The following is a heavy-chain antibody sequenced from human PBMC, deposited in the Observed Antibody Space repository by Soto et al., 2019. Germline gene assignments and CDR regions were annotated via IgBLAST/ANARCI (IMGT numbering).Heavy chain of an antibody. CDR1: GDSVSSNSAA. CDR3: ARGIAVARPYYSYYYMDV. J-gene: IGHJ6*03. D-gene: IGHD6-19*01. Sequence: SQTLSLTCAISGDSVSSNSAAWNWIRQSPSRGLEWLGRTYYRSKWYNDYAVSVKSRITINPDTSKNQFSLQLNSVTPEDTAVYYCARGIAVARPYYSYYYMDVWGKGTTVTVSS. CDR2: TYYRSKWYN. V-gene: IGHV6-1*01.